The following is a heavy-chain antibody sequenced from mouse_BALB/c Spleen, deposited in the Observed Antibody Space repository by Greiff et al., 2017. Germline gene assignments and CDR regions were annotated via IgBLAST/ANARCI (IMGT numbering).Heavy chain of an antibody. Sequence: VQLQQSGPGLVQPSQSLSITCTVSGFSLTSYGVHWVRQSPGKGLEWLGVIWSSGSTDYNAAFISRLSISKDNSKSQVFFKMNSLQANDTAIYYCARNWDYWGQGTTLTVSS. V-gene: IGHV2-2*02. CDR3: ARNWDY. CDR2: IWSSGST. J-gene: IGHJ2*01. CDR1: GFSLTSYG.